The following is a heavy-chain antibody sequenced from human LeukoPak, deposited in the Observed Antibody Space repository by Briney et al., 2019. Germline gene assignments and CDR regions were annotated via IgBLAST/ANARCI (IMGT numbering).Heavy chain of an antibody. V-gene: IGHV1-2*02. Sequence: ASVKVSCKASGYTFTGYYMHWVRQAPGQGLEWMGWINPNSGGTNYAQKFQGRVTMTRDTSISTAYMELSRLRSDDTAVYYCARDRDYGGNRIDYWGQGTLVTVSS. CDR1: GYTFTGYY. J-gene: IGHJ4*02. CDR2: INPNSGGT. CDR3: ARDRDYGGNRIDY. D-gene: IGHD4-23*01.